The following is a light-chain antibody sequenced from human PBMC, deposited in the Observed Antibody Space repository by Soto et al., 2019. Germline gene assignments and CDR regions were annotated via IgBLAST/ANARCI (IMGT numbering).Light chain of an antibody. V-gene: IGKV1-5*01. CDR3: QQYNFYST. CDR2: HAS. CDR1: QSITNL. J-gene: IGKJ1*01. Sequence: DIQMTQSPSTLSASVGDRVTITCRASQSITNLFAWYQQRPGEAPKLLIYHASNLESGVPSRFSGSGSGTEFSLTISSLQPDDLATYYCQQYNFYSTFGQGTKVEIK.